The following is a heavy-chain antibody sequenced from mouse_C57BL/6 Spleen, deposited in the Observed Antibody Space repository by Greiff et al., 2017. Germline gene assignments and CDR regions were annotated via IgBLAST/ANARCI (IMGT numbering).Heavy chain of an antibody. CDR2: IDPENGDT. CDR3: TTERDGYNYFDY. J-gene: IGHJ2*01. Sequence: DVKLQESGAELVRPGASVKLSCTASGFNIKDDYMHWVKQRPEQGLEWIGWIDPENGDTEYASKFQGKATITADTSANTAYLQLSSLTSEDTAVYYCTTERDGYNYFDYWGQGTTLTVSS. D-gene: IGHD2-3*01. CDR1: GFNIKDDY. V-gene: IGHV14-4*01.